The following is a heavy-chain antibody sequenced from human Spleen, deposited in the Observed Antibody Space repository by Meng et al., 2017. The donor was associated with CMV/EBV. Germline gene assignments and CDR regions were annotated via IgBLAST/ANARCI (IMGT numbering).Heavy chain of an antibody. CDR1: GGYSSDDS. CDR3: ARGVEWVPRFWFDP. D-gene: IGHD3-3*01. CDR2: INHSRNT. J-gene: IGHJ5*02. Sequence: DLYGGYSSDDSWCCIRQPPGKGLEWIGEINHSRNTNYNPSLKIRVTISVDTSKNQFSLRLSSVTAADTAVYYCARGVEWVPRFWFDPWGQGTLVTVSS. V-gene: IGHV4-34*01.